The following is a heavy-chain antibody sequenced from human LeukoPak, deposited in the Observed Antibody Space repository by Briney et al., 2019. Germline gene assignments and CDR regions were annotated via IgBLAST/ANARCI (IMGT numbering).Heavy chain of an antibody. CDR1: GFTFSSYG. D-gene: IGHD3-22*01. CDR2: ISYDGSNK. J-gene: IGHJ6*04. V-gene: IGHV3-30*18. Sequence: PGRSLRLSCAASGFTFSSYGMHWVRQAPGKELEWVAVISYDGSNKYYADSVKGRFTISRDNSKNTLYLQMNSMRAEDTAVYYCAKDSDYYDSSGYGVWGKGTTVTVSS. CDR3: AKDSDYYDSSGYGV.